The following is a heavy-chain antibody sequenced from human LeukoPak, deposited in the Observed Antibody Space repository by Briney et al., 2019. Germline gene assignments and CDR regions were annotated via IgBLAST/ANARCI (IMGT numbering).Heavy chain of an antibody. Sequence: GGSLRLSCAASGFTFSTCWMTWVRQAPGKGLEWVANIKQDGSERYYVDSVKGRFTISRDNAKNSLYLQMNSLRAEDTAVYYCAKSLVVVNDPPDYWGQGTLVTVSS. CDR3: AKSLVVVNDPPDY. J-gene: IGHJ4*02. D-gene: IGHD2-21*01. V-gene: IGHV3-7*01. CDR2: IKQDGSER. CDR1: GFTFSTCW.